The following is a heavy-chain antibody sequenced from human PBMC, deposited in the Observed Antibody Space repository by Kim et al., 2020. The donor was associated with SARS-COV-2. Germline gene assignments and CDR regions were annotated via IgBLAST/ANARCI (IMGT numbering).Heavy chain of an antibody. CDR3: ARLTMVRGVINYFDY. CDR2: IIPIFGTA. D-gene: IGHD3-10*01. J-gene: IGHJ4*02. CDR1: GGTFSSYA. Sequence: PSVKVSCKASGGTFSSYAISWVRQAPGQGLEWMGGIIPIFGTANYAQKFQGRVTITADESTSTAYMELSSLRSEDTAVYYCARLTMVRGVINYFDYWGQGTLVTVSS. V-gene: IGHV1-69*13.